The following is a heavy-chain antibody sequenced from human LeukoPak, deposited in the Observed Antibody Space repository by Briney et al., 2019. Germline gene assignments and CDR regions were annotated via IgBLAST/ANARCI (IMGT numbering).Heavy chain of an antibody. CDR3: AREREGIVVVPAAIKPPPRYSTPYYFDY. Sequence: PSETLSLTCAVYGGSFSGYYRSWIRQPPGKGLEWIGEINHSGSTNYNPSLKSRVTISVDTSKNQFSLKLSSVTAADTAVYYCAREREGIVVVPAAIKPPPRYSTPYYFDYWGQGTLVTVSS. D-gene: IGHD2-2*02. J-gene: IGHJ4*02. V-gene: IGHV4-34*01. CDR1: GGSFSGYY. CDR2: INHSGST.